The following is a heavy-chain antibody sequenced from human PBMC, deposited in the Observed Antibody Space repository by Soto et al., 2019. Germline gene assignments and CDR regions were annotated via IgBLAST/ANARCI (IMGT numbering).Heavy chain of an antibody. D-gene: IGHD3-22*01. V-gene: IGHV5-10-1*01. J-gene: IGHJ6*02. CDR1: GYNFTIYW. CDR3: ARLDYYDSSGYHYGMDV. Sequence: PGESLKISCNGSGYNFTIYWISWVRQMPGKGLEWMGRIDPSDSYTNYSPSFQGHVTISADKSISTAYLQWSSLKASDTAMYYCARLDYYDSSGYHYGMDVWGQGTTVTVSS. CDR2: IDPSDSYT.